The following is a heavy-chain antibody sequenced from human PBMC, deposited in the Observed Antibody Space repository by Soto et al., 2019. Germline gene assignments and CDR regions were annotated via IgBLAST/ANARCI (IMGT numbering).Heavy chain of an antibody. CDR3: ARGWGIVVVVAATGLYAFDI. D-gene: IGHD2-15*01. V-gene: IGHV4-34*01. CDR2: INHSGST. Sequence: QVQLQQWGAGLLKPSETLSLTCAVYGGSFSGYYWSWIRQPPGKGLEWIGEINHSGSTNYNPSLKSRVTISGDTSKNQFSLKLSSVTAADTAVYYCARGWGIVVVVAATGLYAFDIWGQGTMVTVSA. J-gene: IGHJ3*02. CDR1: GGSFSGYY.